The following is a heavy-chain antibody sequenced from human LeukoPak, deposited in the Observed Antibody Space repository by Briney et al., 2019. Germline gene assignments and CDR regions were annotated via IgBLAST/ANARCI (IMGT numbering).Heavy chain of an antibody. V-gene: IGHV3-23*01. CDR2: ISGSGGSI. J-gene: IGHJ1*01. CDR3: AKDEDARPMYFQD. Sequence: GGSLRLSCAASGFTFISFAMSWVRQAPGKGLEWVSAISGSGGSIYYADSVKGRFTVSRDNSKNTLYLQMNTLRAEDTAVYYCAKDEDARPMYFQDWGQGTLVTVSS. D-gene: IGHD3-10*02. CDR1: GFTFISFA.